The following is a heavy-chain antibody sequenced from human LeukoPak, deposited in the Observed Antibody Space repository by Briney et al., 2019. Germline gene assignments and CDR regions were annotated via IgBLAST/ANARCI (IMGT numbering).Heavy chain of an antibody. D-gene: IGHD3-3*01. CDR1: GFTFSSYG. CDR3: ARESNYDFWSGYYPLYYFDY. Sequence: HAGGSLRLSCAASGFTFSSYGMHWVRQAPGKGLEWVAVIWYDGSNKYYADSEKGRFTISRDNSKNTLYLQMNSLRAEDTAVYYCARESNYDFWSGYYPLYYFDYWGQGTLVTVSS. CDR2: IWYDGSNK. J-gene: IGHJ4*02. V-gene: IGHV3-33*01.